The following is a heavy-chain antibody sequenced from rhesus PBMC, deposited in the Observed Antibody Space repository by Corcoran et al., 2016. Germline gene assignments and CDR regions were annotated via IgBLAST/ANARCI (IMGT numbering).Heavy chain of an antibody. V-gene: IGHV3-115*01. CDR2: IGGDSSYT. CDR3: ARSADFDY. Sequence: EVQLAESGGGLVQPGGSLRLSCAVSGFTFSGYEMHWVGQAPGKWLEFVSVIGGDSSYTHYADSVKGRFTISRDNAKSSLSLQMNSLRAEDTAVYYCARSADFDYWGQGVLVTVSS. CDR1: GFTFSGYE. J-gene: IGHJ4*01.